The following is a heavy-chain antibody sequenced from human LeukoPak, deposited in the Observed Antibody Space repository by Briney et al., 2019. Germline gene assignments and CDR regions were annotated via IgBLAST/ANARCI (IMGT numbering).Heavy chain of an antibody. CDR2: IYYSGRT. CDR3: ARVTGYTIEDYFDY. D-gene: IGHD3-9*01. Sequence: EPSETLSLTCTVSGGSISSSSYDWGWIRQPPGKGLEWIGSIYYSGRTNYNPSLKSRVTISVKTSKIQFSLKLRSVTAADTAVYYCARVTGYTIEDYFDYWGQGTLVTVSS. J-gene: IGHJ4*02. CDR1: GGSISSSSYD. V-gene: IGHV4-39*07.